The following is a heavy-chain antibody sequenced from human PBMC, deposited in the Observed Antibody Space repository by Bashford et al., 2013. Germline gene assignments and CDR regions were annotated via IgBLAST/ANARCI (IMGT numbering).Heavy chain of an antibody. CDR1: GGSISSGGYY. Sequence: SETLSLTCTVSGGSISSGGYYWSWIRQHPGKGLEWIGYIYHTGYASLKSRVSITADTSKNQFSLKLASVTAADTAVYYCARAVGATYFDSWGQGLLVTVSS. CDR3: ARAVGATYFDS. D-gene: IGHD4-23*01. J-gene: IGHJ4*02. CDR2: IYHTG. V-gene: IGHV4-61*08.